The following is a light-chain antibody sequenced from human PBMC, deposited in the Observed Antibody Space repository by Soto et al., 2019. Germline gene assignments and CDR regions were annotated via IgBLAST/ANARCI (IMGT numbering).Light chain of an antibody. CDR1: QSVNSR. CDR2: GAS. CDR3: QHYGSSPWT. J-gene: IGKJ1*01. Sequence: EIVLTQSPGTLSLSPGERATLSCRASQSVNSRLAWYQHKPGQAPRLLISGASSRATGIPDRFSGSGSATDFTLTISRLEPEDFALYYCQHYGSSPWTFGQGTKVDIK. V-gene: IGKV3-20*01.